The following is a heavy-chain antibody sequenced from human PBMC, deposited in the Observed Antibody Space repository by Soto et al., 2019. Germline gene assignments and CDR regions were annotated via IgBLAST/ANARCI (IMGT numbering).Heavy chain of an antibody. J-gene: IGHJ5*02. D-gene: IGHD1-1*01. CDR1: RYIFTAYF. CDR2: INPTNGDK. CDR3: ASHDPGARFDP. V-gene: IGHV1-2*02. Sequence: QVQLVQSGADVKKPGASVKVSCKAPRYIFTAYFMHWVRQAPGQGLEWMGWINPTNGDKHYGLSFQGRVTMTRDTSISTAYMELSSLRSDDTAVYYCASHDPGARFDPWGQGTLVIVSS.